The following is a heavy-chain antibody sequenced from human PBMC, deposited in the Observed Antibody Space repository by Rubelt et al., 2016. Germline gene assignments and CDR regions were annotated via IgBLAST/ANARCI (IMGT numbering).Heavy chain of an antibody. Sequence: QVQLVQSGAEVKKPGASVKVSCKVSGYTLTELSMHWVRQAPGKGLEWMGGFDPEDGETIYAQKFQGMVPMTEEPSSDPAYMERGSLISEDTAVYYCAVGCGFGIGWFDPWGQGTLVTVSS. CDR2: FDPEDGET. D-gene: IGHD2-21*01. V-gene: IGHV1-24*01. CDR1: GYTLTELS. J-gene: IGHJ5*02. CDR3: AVGCGFGIGWFDP.